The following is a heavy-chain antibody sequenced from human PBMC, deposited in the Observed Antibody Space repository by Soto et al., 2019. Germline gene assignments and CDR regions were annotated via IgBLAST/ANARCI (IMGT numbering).Heavy chain of an antibody. CDR1: GYTFTGYY. V-gene: IGHV1-2*02. Sequence: EASVKVSCKASGYTFTGYYMHWVRQAPGQGLEWMGWINPNSGGANYAQKFQGRVTMTRDTSISTAYMELSRLRSDDTAVYYCARARKAAAGSFDYWGQGTLVTVSS. J-gene: IGHJ4*02. CDR3: ARARKAAAGSFDY. D-gene: IGHD6-13*01. CDR2: INPNSGGA.